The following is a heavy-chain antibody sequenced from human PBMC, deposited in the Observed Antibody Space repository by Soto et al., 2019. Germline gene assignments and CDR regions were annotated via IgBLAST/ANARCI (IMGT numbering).Heavy chain of an antibody. V-gene: IGHV3-23*01. CDR1: GFTFSSYA. CDR3: AKCGSEYYYYYYGMDV. CDR2: ISGSGGST. J-gene: IGHJ6*02. D-gene: IGHD6-25*01. Sequence: LRLSCAASGFTFSSYAMSWVRQAPGKGLEWVSAISGSGGSTYYADSVKGRFTISRDNSKNTLYLQMNSLRAEDTAVYYCAKCGSEYYYYYYGMDVWGQGTTVTVSS.